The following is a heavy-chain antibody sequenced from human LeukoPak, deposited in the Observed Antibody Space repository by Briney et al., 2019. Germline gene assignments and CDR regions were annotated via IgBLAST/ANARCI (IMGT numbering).Heavy chain of an antibody. CDR3: ARDLTAAAGDY. D-gene: IGHD6-13*01. Sequence: GGSLRLSCAASGFTFSSYEMNWVRQATGKGLEWVSYISSSGSSIYYADSVKGRFTISRDNAKNSLYLQMNSLRAEDTAVYYCARDLTAAAGDYWGQGTLVTVSS. CDR2: ISSSGSSI. J-gene: IGHJ4*02. CDR1: GFTFSSYE. V-gene: IGHV3-48*03.